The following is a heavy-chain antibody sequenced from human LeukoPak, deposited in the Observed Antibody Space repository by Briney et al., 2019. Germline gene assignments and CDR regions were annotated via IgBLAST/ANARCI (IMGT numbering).Heavy chain of an antibody. D-gene: IGHD1-26*01. CDR3: ARDGRISPYSGMDV. V-gene: IGHV4-59*01. J-gene: IGHJ6*02. CDR1: GGSISYYY. Sequence: SETLSLTCTVSGGSISYYYWSWIRHPPGKGLEWIGYIYYSGSTDYNPSLKSRVSISVDTSKNQFSLKLNSVTPADTAVYYCARDGRISPYSGMDVWGQGTTVTVSS. CDR2: IYYSGST.